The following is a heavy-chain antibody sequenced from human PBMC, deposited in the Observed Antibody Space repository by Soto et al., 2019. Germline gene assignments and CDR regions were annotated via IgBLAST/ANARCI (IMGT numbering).Heavy chain of an antibody. Sequence: PAETLSLTCAVYGRSFSGYYWSWIRQPPGKGLEWIGEINHSGSTNYNPPLKSRVTISVDTSKNQSSLKLSSVTAADTAVYYCARGEGRLNWLLFGGWFDPWGQGTLVTV. CDR2: INHSGST. D-gene: IGHD3-9*01. V-gene: IGHV4-34*01. J-gene: IGHJ5*02. CDR3: ARGEGRLNWLLFGGWFDP. CDR1: GRSFSGYY.